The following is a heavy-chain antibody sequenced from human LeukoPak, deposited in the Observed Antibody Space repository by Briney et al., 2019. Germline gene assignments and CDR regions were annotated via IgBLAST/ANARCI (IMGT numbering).Heavy chain of an antibody. CDR1: GFTFSSYG. CDR3: ARWSCDH. Sequence: PGTSLRLSCAASGFTFSSYGMPWVRQAPGKGLEWVAVIWYDGSEKYYADSVKGRFTISRDNSKNTLFLQMSSLTAEDTAVYYCARWSCDHWGQGTLVTVSS. V-gene: IGHV3-33*01. J-gene: IGHJ5*02. CDR2: IWYDGSEK.